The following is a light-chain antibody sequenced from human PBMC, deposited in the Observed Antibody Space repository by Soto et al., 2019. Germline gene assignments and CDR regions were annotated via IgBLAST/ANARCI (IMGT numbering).Light chain of an antibody. V-gene: IGKV3-15*01. Sequence: ETVMTQSPATLSVSPGERATLSCRASQTIANNLAWYQQRPGQAPRLLIYGASTRATGIPARFSGSGSGTEFTLTISSLQSEDFAIYYCQQYNNWPPYTFGQGTKLENK. J-gene: IGKJ2*01. CDR1: QTIANN. CDR2: GAS. CDR3: QQYNNWPPYT.